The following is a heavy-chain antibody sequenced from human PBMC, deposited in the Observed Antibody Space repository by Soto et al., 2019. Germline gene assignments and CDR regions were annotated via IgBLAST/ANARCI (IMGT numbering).Heavy chain of an antibody. Sequence: WGSLRLSCAASGFTFSNAWMSWVRQAPGKGLEWVGSIKSKVDSATTDYAAPVKGRFSISRDDSRNTLYLQMNSLKIEDTAVYYCTTDDPINRNWGQGTLVTVSS. V-gene: IGHV3-15*01. CDR2: IKSKVDSATT. J-gene: IGHJ4*02. CDR3: TTDDPINRN. CDR1: GFTFSNAW.